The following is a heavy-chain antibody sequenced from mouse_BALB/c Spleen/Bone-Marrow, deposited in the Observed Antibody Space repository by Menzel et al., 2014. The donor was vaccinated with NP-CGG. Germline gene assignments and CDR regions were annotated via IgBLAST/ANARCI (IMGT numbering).Heavy chain of an antibody. V-gene: IGHV4-2*02. CDR3: ARLGNYGYHDN. CDR1: GFDFSRYW. Sequence: EVKVEESGGGLVQPGGSLNLACVASGFDFSRYWMSWARQAPGKGQEWIGEINPGSSTINYSPSLKDKFIISRDNAKKTLYLQVSKVRAEDTALYYCARLGNYGYHDNGGLGTTLTVSS. D-gene: IGHD1-2*01. J-gene: IGHJ2*01. CDR2: INPGSSTI.